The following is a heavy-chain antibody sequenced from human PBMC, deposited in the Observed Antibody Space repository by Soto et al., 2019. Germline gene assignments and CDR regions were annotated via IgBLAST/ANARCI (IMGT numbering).Heavy chain of an antibody. J-gene: IGHJ6*02. CDR3: ARQSRTVVTAILYLRYYGMDV. D-gene: IGHD2-21*02. CDR1: GGTFSSYA. Sequence: SVKVSCKASGGTFSSYAISWVRQAPGQGLEWMGGIIPIFGTANYAQKFQGRVTITADESTSTAYMELSSLRSEETAVYYCARQSRTVVTAILYLRYYGMDVWGQGTTVTVSS. CDR2: IIPIFGTA. V-gene: IGHV1-69*13.